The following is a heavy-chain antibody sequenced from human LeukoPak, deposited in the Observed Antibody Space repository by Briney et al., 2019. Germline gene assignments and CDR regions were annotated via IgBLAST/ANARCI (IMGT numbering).Heavy chain of an antibody. CDR2: INWNGGST. CDR3: AKECTSSGWGCFDY. J-gene: IGHJ4*02. V-gene: IGHV3-20*04. Sequence: AGGSLRLSCAASGFTFDDYGVSWVRQAPGKGLEWVSAINWNGGSTNYADSVKGRFTIPRDNAKNILYLQMNSLRAEDTALYYCAKECTSSGWGCFDYWGQGTLVTVSS. D-gene: IGHD6-19*01. CDR1: GFTFDDYG.